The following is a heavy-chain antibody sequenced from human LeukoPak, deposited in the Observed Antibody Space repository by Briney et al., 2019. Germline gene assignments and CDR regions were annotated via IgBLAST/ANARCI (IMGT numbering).Heavy chain of an antibody. CDR1: GFTFSSYA. V-gene: IGHV3-23*01. CDR2: ISGSGGST. Sequence: PGGSLRLSCAASGFTFSSYAMSWVRQAPGKGLEWVSAISGSGGSTYYADSVKGRFAISRDNSKNTLYLQMNSLRAEDTAVYYCAKHGSGYYSHFDYWGRGTLVTVSS. J-gene: IGHJ4*02. CDR3: AKHGSGYYSHFDY. D-gene: IGHD3-22*01.